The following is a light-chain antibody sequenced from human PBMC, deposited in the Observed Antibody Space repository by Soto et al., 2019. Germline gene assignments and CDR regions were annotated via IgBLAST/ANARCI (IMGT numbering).Light chain of an antibody. CDR2: DVS. CDR3: SSYTSSSFPVI. Sequence: QSALTQPASVSGSPGQAITISFTGTSSDVGAYKYVSWYQLHPGKAPKLVIYDVSNRASGVSNRFSGYKSGNTASLTISGLQAEDEADYYCSSYTSSSFPVIYGGGTKLTV. CDR1: SSDVGAYKY. V-gene: IGLV2-14*03. J-gene: IGLJ2*01.